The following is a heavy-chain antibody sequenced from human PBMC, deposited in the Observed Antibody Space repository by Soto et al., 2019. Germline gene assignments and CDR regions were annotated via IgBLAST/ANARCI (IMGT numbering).Heavy chain of an antibody. J-gene: IGHJ4*02. Sequence: QLQLQESGPGLVKPSETLSLTCTVSGGSISSSSYYWGWIRQPPGKGLEWIGSIYYSGSTYYNPSLKSRVTISVDTSKNQFSLKLSSVTAADTAVYYCASPKSEPQIHYFDYWGQGTLVTVSS. CDR3: ASPKSEPQIHYFDY. CDR2: IYYSGST. CDR1: GGSISSSSYY. D-gene: IGHD1-26*01. V-gene: IGHV4-39*01.